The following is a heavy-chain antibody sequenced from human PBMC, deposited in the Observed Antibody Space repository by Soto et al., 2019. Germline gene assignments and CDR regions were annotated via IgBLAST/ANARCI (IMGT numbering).Heavy chain of an antibody. Sequence: QITLNESGPTLVKPTQTLTLTCTFSGFSLSTRDVGVGWIRQPPGEALEWLGVVYWDDDKTYSPSLKSRLTSTKDPSKNQVVLRMTKMDPVDTATYYCAHCRGGVASFWGQGTLVTVSS. CDR2: VYWDDDK. V-gene: IGHV2-5*02. J-gene: IGHJ4*02. CDR3: AHCRGGVASF. CDR1: GFSLSTRDVG. D-gene: IGHD2-2*01.